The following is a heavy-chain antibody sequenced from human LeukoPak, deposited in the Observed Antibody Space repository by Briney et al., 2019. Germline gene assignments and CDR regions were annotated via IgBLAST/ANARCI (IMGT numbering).Heavy chain of an antibody. CDR2: IYYSGST. V-gene: IGHV4-59*12. CDR3: ARFNSGSYQHYFDY. Sequence: PETLSLTCTVSGGSISSYYWSWIRQPPGKGLEWIGYIYYSGSTNYNPSLKSRVTISVDTSKNQFSLKLSSVTAADTAVYYCARFNSGSYQHYFDYWGQGTLVTVSS. J-gene: IGHJ4*02. CDR1: GGSISSYY. D-gene: IGHD1-26*01.